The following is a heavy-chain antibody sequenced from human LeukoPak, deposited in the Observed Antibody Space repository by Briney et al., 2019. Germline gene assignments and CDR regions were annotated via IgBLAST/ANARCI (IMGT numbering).Heavy chain of an antibody. J-gene: IGHJ5*02. D-gene: IGHD1-14*01. CDR2: IYYSGST. CDR1: GGSISSSSYY. CDR3: AREKKTGTTRWFDP. V-gene: IGHV4-39*02. Sequence: PSETLSLTCTVSGGSISSSSYYWGWIRHPPGKRLEWIVSIYYSGSTYYNPSLTSRVTISVDTSKNQFSLKLSSVTAAKTAVYNCAREKKTGTTRWFDPWGQGTLVTVSS.